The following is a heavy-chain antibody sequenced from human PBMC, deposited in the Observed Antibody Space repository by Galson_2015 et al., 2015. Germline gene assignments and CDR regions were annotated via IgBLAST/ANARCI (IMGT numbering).Heavy chain of an antibody. Sequence: SGAEVKKPGESLKISCKGSGYSFTSYWIGWVRQMPGKGLEWMGIIYPSDSDTRYSPSFQGQVTISADKSISTAYLQWSSLKASDTAVYYCARQSIVVSGTVDYWGQGTLVTVSS. D-gene: IGHD6-19*01. V-gene: IGHV5-51*01. J-gene: IGHJ4*02. CDR1: GYSFTSYW. CDR3: ARQSIVVSGTVDY. CDR2: IYPSDSDT.